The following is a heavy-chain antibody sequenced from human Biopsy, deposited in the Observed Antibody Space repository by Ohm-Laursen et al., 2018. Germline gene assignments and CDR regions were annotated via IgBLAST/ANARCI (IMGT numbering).Heavy chain of an antibody. CDR2: IIPIPNVA. CDR1: GVSFSSDA. CDR3: ARGEGSSWFDP. V-gene: IGHV1-69*10. Sequence: GASVKVSCKTSGVSFSSDAFGWVRQAPGQGLEWMGGIIPIPNVATYAQKFQGRITITADESTSTAYMELSSLTSDDTAVYFCARGEGSSWFDPWGHGTLVTVSS. J-gene: IGHJ5*02. D-gene: IGHD1-26*01.